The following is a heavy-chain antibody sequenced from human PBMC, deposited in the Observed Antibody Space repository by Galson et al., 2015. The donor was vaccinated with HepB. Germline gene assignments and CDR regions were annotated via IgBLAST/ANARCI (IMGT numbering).Heavy chain of an antibody. CDR3: ARRDPGYCSSTSCYGYYYYGMDV. J-gene: IGHJ6*02. CDR2: ISAYNGNT. Sequence: SVKVSCKASGYTFTSYGISWVRQAPGQGLEWMGWISAYNGNTNYAQKLQGRVTMTTDTSTSTAYMELRSLRSDDTAVYYCARRDPGYCSSTSCYGYYYYGMDVWGQGTTVTVSS. D-gene: IGHD2-2*01. V-gene: IGHV1-18*01. CDR1: GYTFTSYG.